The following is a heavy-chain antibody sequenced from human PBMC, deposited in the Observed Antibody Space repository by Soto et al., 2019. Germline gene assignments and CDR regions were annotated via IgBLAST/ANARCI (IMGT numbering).Heavy chain of an antibody. J-gene: IGHJ6*03. V-gene: IGHV4-59*01. CDR3: VFSRREPPYYYYYYLDV. D-gene: IGHD3-3*02. Sequence: NPSETLSLTCTVSVGSISSYYWSWIRQPPGKGLEWIGYIYYSGSTNYNPSLKSRVTISVDTSKNQFSLKLSSVTAADTAVYYCVFSRREPPYYYYYYLDVWGKGTTVTVSS. CDR2: IYYSGST. CDR1: VGSISSYY.